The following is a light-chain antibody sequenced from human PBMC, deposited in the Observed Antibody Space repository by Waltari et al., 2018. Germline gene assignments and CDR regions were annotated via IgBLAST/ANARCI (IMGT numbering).Light chain of an antibody. Sequence: QAVLTQPASLSASPGASASPTCTLRSDINVRTYKLYWYQQRPGSPPHFLLKYKPDSTIQLGSGVPSRFSGSKDTSSNAFILLISGLQSEDEADYYCMILYNNAVVFGGGTNLTVL. CDR1: SDINVRTYK. J-gene: IGLJ3*02. V-gene: IGLV5-45*01. CDR2: YKPDSTI. CDR3: MILYNNAVV.